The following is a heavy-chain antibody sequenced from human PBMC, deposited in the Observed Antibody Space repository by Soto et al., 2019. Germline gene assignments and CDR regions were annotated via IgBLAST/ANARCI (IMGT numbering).Heavy chain of an antibody. Sequence: GGSLRLSCAASGFTFSSYAMSWVRQAQGKGLEWVSAISGSGGSTYYADSVKGRFTISRDNSKNTLYLQMNSLRAEDTAVYYCAKGRNNGDYGRFDPWGQGTLVTVSS. D-gene: IGHD4-17*01. J-gene: IGHJ5*02. CDR2: ISGSGGST. CDR1: GFTFSSYA. V-gene: IGHV3-23*01. CDR3: AKGRNNGDYGRFDP.